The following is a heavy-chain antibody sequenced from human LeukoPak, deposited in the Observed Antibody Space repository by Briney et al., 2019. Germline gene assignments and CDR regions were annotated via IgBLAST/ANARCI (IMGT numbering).Heavy chain of an antibody. D-gene: IGHD6-25*01. J-gene: IGHJ4*02. CDR2: VFYGRSP. CDR3: ARSSGTGTFSY. V-gene: IGHV4-39*02. Sequence: SETLSLTCTVSGDSISRSTYYWAWIRQPPGKGLEWIGSVFYGRSPYFNPSLESRATISVDTSKNHFSLKMSSVTAADTAVYYCARSSGTGTFSYWGQGTLVTVSS. CDR1: GDSISRSTYY.